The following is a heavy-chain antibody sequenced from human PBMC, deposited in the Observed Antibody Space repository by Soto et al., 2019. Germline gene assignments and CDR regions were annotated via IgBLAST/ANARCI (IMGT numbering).Heavy chain of an antibody. CDR3: AGTTSHQWYYMDV. CDR1: GDSVSSNSAA. J-gene: IGHJ6*03. CDR2: TYYRSRWYN. D-gene: IGHD1-7*01. V-gene: IGHV6-1*01. Sequence: PSQTLSLTCAISGDSVSSNSAAWNWIRLSPSRGLEWLARTYYRSRWYNDYAVSVRSRITVNPDTSKNLFSLQLTSVTPEDTAVYYCAGTTSHQWYYMDVWGKGTTVTASS.